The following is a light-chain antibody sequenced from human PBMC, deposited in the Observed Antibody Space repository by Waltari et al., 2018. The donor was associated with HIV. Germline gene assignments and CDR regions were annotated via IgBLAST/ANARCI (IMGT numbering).Light chain of an antibody. CDR2: RTD. V-gene: IGLV1-40*01. J-gene: IGLJ2*01. CDR3: QSYDSSLFWV. Sequence: QSVLTQPPSLSGAPGQRVTISCLWTSSNIGADSDVHWYRQVSGAAPKLLIYRTDARPSGVPDRFFGSRSGASASLVINGLQTDDEADYYCQSYDSSLFWVFGGGTKLTVL. CDR1: SSNIGADSD.